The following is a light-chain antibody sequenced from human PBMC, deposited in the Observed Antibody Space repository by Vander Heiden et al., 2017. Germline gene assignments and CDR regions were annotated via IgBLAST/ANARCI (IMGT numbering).Light chain of an antibody. CDR1: QRVTTNF. CDR3: QQYWTSPVT. V-gene: IGKV3-20*01. J-gene: IGKJ5*01. CDR2: GAS. Sequence: EILLTQSPATLSLSPGERATLSCRASQRVTTNFLAWYQQKPGQAPRLLMSGASTRHTGVPDRFSGSGSGTDFTLIISRLESEDCAVYFCQQYWTSPVTFGQGTRLEIK.